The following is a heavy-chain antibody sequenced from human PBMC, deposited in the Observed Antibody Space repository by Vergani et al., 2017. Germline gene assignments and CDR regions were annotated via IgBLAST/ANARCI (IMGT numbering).Heavy chain of an antibody. J-gene: IGHJ4*02. D-gene: IGHD6-19*01. CDR3: ARGRGYSSGWYVY. Sequence: QVQLQESGPGLVKPSETLSLTRTVSGGSISSYYWSWIRQPPGKGLEWIGYIYYSGSTNYNPSLKSRVTISVDTSKNQFSLKLSSVTAADTAVYYCARGRGYSSGWYVYWGQGTLVTVSS. CDR2: IYYSGST. V-gene: IGHV4-59*01. CDR1: GGSISSYY.